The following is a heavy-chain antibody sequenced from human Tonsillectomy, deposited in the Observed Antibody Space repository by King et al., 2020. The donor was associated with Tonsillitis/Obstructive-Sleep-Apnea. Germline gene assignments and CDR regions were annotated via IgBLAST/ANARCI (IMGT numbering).Heavy chain of an antibody. CDR1: GGSFSAYY. CDR3: AGGSYNYNGMDV. CDR2: INDSGGT. D-gene: IGHD5-24*01. Sequence: QVQLQQWGAGLLKPSETLSLTCAVYGGSFSAYYWSWIRQPPGKGLEWIGEINDSGGTNSNPSLKSRVTISVDTSKNQFSLNLRFVTAADTAVYYCAGGSYNYNGMDVWGQGTTVTVSS. J-gene: IGHJ6*02. V-gene: IGHV4-34*01.